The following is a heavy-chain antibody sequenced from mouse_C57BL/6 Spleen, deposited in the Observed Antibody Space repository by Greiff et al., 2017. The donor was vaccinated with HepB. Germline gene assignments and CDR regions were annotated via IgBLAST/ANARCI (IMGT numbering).Heavy chain of an antibody. CDR3: ASRGDFYWYFDV. V-gene: IGHV1-64*01. J-gene: IGHJ1*03. CDR2: IHPNSGST. Sequence: VQLQQPGAELVKPGASVKLSCKASGYTFTSYWMHWVKQRPGQGLEWIGMIHPNSGSTNYNEKFKSKATLTVDKSSSTAYMQLSSLTSEDSAVYYCASRGDFYWYFDVWGTGTTVTVSS. CDR1: GYTFTSYW.